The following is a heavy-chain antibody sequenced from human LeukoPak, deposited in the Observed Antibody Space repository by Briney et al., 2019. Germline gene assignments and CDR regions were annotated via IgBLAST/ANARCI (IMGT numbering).Heavy chain of an antibody. CDR1: GYTFTGYY. Sequence: ASVKVSCKASGYTFTGYYMPWVRQAPGQGLEWMGRINPNSGGTNYAQKFQGRVTMTRDTSISTAYMELSRLRSDDTAVYYCARDVGGSYSYDYWGQGTLVTVSS. CDR3: ARDVGGSYSYDY. D-gene: IGHD1-26*01. V-gene: IGHV1-2*06. J-gene: IGHJ4*02. CDR2: INPNSGGT.